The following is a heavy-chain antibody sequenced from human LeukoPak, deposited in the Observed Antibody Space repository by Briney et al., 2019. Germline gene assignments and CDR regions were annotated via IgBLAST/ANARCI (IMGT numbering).Heavy chain of an antibody. CDR2: IYYRGST. CDR3: ARGKADILAGNYGLDV. J-gene: IGHJ6*02. CDR1: GGSLSSGGFY. Sequence: SQTLSLTCTVSGGSLSSGGFYWSWIRQHPGTGLEWLGYIYYRGSTCYNPSLKSRLTISVDTSKNQFSLKLSSVTAADTAVYYCARGKADILAGNYGLDVWGQGTTVTVSS. D-gene: IGHD3-9*01. V-gene: IGHV4-31*03.